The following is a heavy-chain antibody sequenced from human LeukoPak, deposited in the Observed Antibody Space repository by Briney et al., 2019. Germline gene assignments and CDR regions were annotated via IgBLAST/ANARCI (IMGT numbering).Heavy chain of an antibody. J-gene: IGHJ4*02. CDR2: IYPGDSDT. V-gene: IGHV5-51*01. D-gene: IGHD3-9*01. Sequence: GASLKISCKGSGYSFTSYWIGWVRQMPGKGLEWMGIIYPGDSDTRYSPSFQGQVTISADKSISTAYLQRSSLRASDTAMYYCARRDYDILTGYYNYFDYWGQGTLVTVSS. CDR3: ARRDYDILTGYYNYFDY. CDR1: GYSFTSYW.